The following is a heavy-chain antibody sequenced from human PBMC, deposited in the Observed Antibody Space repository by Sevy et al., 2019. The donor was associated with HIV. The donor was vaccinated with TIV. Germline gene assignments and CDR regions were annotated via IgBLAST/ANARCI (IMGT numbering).Heavy chain of an antibody. V-gene: IGHV1-18*01. Sequence: ASVRVSCKASGYTFTSYGISWVRQAPGQGLEWMGWISAYNGNTNYAQKLQGRVTMTTDTSTSTAYMELRSLRSDDTAVYYCARDSRLERRAHFDYWGQGTLVTVSS. J-gene: IGHJ4*02. D-gene: IGHD1-1*01. CDR1: GYTFTSYG. CDR2: ISAYNGNT. CDR3: ARDSRLERRAHFDY.